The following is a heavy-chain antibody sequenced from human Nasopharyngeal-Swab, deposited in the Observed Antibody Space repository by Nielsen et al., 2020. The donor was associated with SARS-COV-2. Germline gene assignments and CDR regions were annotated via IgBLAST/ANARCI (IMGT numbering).Heavy chain of an antibody. CDR1: GFTFSRYE. CDR3: ARDRTDYCTNGVCYPASYYYGMDV. D-gene: IGHD2-8*01. V-gene: IGHV3-48*03. J-gene: IGHJ6*02. Sequence: GESLKTSCASSGFTFSRYELNLVREAPGKGLEWVSYISSSGSTIYYADSVKGRFTISRDNSKNTLYLQMNSLRAEDTAVYYCARDRTDYCTNGVCYPASYYYGMDVWGQGTTVTVSS. CDR2: ISSSGSTI.